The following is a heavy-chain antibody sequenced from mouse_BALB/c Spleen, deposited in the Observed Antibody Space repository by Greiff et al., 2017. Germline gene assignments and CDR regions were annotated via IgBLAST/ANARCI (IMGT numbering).Heavy chain of an antibody. CDR2: ISSGSSTI. D-gene: IGHD1-2*01. CDR3: ASLHYYGYYAMDY. J-gene: IGHJ4*01. CDR1: GFTFSSFG. V-gene: IGHV5-17*02. Sequence: EVQRVESGGGLVQPGGSRKLSCAASGFTFSSFGMHWVRQAPEKGLEWVAYISSGSSTIYYADTVKGRFTISRDNPKNTLFLQMTSLRSEDTAMYYCASLHYYGYYAMDYWGQGTSVTVPS.